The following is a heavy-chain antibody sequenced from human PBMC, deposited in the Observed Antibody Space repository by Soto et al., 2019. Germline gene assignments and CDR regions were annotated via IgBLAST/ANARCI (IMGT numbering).Heavy chain of an antibody. Sequence: QVQLVQSGTEVKNPGASVKVSCKTSGYTFTTYGIGWVRQAPGQGLEWVGWIHCYSGNTNYAQKLQGRVTVTTATXTSTVYMELRSLRSDDTAMYFCARAVAGAGGEYDYWGQGTLVTVSS. J-gene: IGHJ4*02. CDR1: GYTFTTYG. V-gene: IGHV1-18*01. CDR3: ARAVAGAGGEYDY. D-gene: IGHD6-13*01. CDR2: IHCYSGNT.